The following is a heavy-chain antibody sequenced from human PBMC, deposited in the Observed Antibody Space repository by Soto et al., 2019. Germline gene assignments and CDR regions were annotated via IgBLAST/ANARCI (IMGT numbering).Heavy chain of an antibody. J-gene: IGHJ6*02. CDR2: IYPGDSDT. D-gene: IGHD3-10*01. Sequence: GESLKISCKGSGYSFTGYWIGWVRQMPGKGLEWMGIIYPGDSDTRYSPSFQGQVTISADKSISTAYLQWSSLKASDTAMYYCARSDYYGSGSYYIPYYYYGMDVWGQGTTVTVSS. CDR3: ARSDYYGSGSYYIPYYYYGMDV. CDR1: GYSFTGYW. V-gene: IGHV5-51*01.